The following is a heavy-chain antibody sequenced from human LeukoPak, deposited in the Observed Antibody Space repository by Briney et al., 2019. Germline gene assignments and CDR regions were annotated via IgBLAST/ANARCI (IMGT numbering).Heavy chain of an antibody. V-gene: IGHV4-34*01. J-gene: IGHJ4*02. CDR3: AGGRGYCSSTSCYYFDY. Sequence: SETLSLTCAVYGGSSSGYYWSWIRQPPGKGLEWIGEINHSGSTNYNPSLKSRVTISVDTSKNQFSLKLSSVTAADTAVYYCAGGRGYCSSTSCYYFDYWGQGTLVTVSS. CDR2: INHSGST. D-gene: IGHD2-2*01. CDR1: GGSSSGYY.